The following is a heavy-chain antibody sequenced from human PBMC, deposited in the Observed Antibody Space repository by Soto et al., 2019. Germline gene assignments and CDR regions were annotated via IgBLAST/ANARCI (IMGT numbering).Heavy chain of an antibody. CDR2: ISYDGNNR. Sequence: GGSLSLSCAASGFTFSSYGMHWVRPAPGKGLEWVAVISYDGNNRYYADSVKGRFTFSRDNSKNTLYLQMNSLRAEDTAVYYCAKTTDRSGYYSRFDYWGQGTLVTVSS. D-gene: IGHD3-22*01. V-gene: IGHV3-30*18. J-gene: IGHJ4*02. CDR3: AKTTDRSGYYSRFDY. CDR1: GFTFSSYG.